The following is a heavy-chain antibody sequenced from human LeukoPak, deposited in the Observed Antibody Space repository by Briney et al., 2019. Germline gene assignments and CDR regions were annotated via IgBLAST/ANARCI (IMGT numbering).Heavy chain of an antibody. J-gene: IGHJ3*02. D-gene: IGHD2-2*01. CDR1: GFTFSSYA. V-gene: IGHV3-23*01. Sequence: PGGSLRLSCAASGFTFSSYAMSWVRQAPGKGLEWVSGVIGSGGSTYYADSVKGRFTISRDNSKNTLYLQMNSLRGEDTAVYYCAKGYCSRTGCDSDIWGQGTMVTVSS. CDR2: VIGSGGST. CDR3: AKGYCSRTGCDSDI.